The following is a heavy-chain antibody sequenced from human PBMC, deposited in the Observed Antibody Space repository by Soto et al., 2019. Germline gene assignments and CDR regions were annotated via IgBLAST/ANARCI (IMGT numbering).Heavy chain of an antibody. Sequence: GESLKISCKGSGYSFTSYWIGWARQMPGKGLEWMGIIYPGDSDTRYSPSFQGQVTISADKSISTAYLQWSSLKASDTAMYYCARLRYCSSTSCYRDYYYGMDVWGQGTTVTVSS. J-gene: IGHJ6*02. CDR1: GYSFTSYW. D-gene: IGHD2-2*01. CDR2: IYPGDSDT. CDR3: ARLRYCSSTSCYRDYYYGMDV. V-gene: IGHV5-51*01.